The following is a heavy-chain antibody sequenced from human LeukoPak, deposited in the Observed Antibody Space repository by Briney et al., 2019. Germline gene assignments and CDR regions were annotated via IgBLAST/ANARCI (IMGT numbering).Heavy chain of an antibody. Sequence: SGTLSLTCGVSGGSISSSNWWSWVRQPPGKGLEWIGEIYHSGSTNYNPSLKSRVIISVDKSKNQFSLKLSSVTAADTAVYYCASGTYYYDSSGFYYYYYGMDVWGQGTTVTVSS. V-gene: IGHV4-4*02. CDR1: GGSISSSNW. CDR2: IYHSGST. CDR3: ASGTYYYDSSGFYYYYYGMDV. D-gene: IGHD3-22*01. J-gene: IGHJ6*02.